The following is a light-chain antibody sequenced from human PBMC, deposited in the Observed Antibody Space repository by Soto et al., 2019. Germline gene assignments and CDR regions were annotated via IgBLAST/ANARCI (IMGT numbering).Light chain of an antibody. CDR1: SSDVGSSNY. V-gene: IGLV2-14*01. CDR3: SSYTVSSIDWV. Sequence: QSALTQPASVSGSPGQSITISCTGTSSDVGSSNYVSWYQQHPGKAPKLMIYEVSNRPSGVSNRFSGSKSGNTAALTISGLQAEDEADYYCSSYTVSSIDWVFGRGTKLTVL. J-gene: IGLJ3*02. CDR2: EVS.